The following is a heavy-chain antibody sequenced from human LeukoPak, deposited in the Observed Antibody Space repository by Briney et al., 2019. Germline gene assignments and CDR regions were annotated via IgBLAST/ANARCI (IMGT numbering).Heavy chain of an antibody. J-gene: IGHJ3*02. V-gene: IGHV4-59*01. CDR3: AGSIAVAGTLVIDAFDI. CDR2: IYYSGST. CDR1: GGSISSYY. D-gene: IGHD6-19*01. Sequence: SETLSLTCTVSGGSISSYYWSWIRQPPGKGLEWIGYIYYSGSTNYNPSLKSRVTISVDTSKNQFSLELSSVTAADTAVYYCAGSIAVAGTLVIDAFDIWGRGTMVTVSS.